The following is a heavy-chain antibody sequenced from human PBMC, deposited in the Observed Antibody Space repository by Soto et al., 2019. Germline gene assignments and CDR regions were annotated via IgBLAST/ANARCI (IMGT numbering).Heavy chain of an antibody. Sequence: SETLSLTCTVSGGSISSYYWSWIRQPPGKGLEWIGYIYYSGRTTYNPSLKSRVTISLDTSKNQFSLKLSSVTAADTALYYCVRGNYYDSSGYYIDYWGQGTLVTVSS. D-gene: IGHD3-22*01. CDR3: VRGNYYDSSGYYIDY. J-gene: IGHJ4*02. CDR1: GGSISSYY. V-gene: IGHV4-59*01. CDR2: IYYSGRT.